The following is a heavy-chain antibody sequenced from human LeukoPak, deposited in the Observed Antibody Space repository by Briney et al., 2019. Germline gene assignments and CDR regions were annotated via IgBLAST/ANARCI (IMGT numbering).Heavy chain of an antibody. D-gene: IGHD4-11*01. CDR3: AKSPPNSNYIDC. Sequence: SETLSPTCTVSGGSISSYYWSWIRQPAGKGLEWIGRIYTSGSTNYNPSLKSRVTISVDKSKNQFSLKLSSVTAADTAVYYCAKSPPNSNYIDCWVQGTLVTVSS. CDR2: IYTSGST. J-gene: IGHJ4*02. CDR1: GGSISSYY. V-gene: IGHV4-4*07.